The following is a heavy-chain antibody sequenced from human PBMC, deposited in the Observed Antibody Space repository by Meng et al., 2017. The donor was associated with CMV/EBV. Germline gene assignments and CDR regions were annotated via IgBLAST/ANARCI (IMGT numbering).Heavy chain of an antibody. J-gene: IGHJ4*02. CDR1: GLTFSGSA. CDR2: IRSKANSYAT. CDR3: ASSAGDY. Sequence: LKLSCAASGLTFSGSAMHWVRQASGKGLEGVGRIRSKANSYATAYAASVKGRFTISRDDSKNTAYLQMNSLKTEDTAVYYCASSAGDYWGQGTLVTVSS. V-gene: IGHV3-73*01.